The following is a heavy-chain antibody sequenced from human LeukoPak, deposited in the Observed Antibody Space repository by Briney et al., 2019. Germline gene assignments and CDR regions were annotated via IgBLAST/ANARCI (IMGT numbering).Heavy chain of an antibody. Sequence: GRSLRLSCAASGFTFSSYGMHWVRQAPGKGLEWVAVISYDGSNKYYADSVKGRFTISRDNSKNTLYLQMNSLRAEDTAVYYCARGVSVDTAMASSYYYYGMDVWGQGTTVTVSS. CDR2: ISYDGSNK. V-gene: IGHV3-30*03. CDR1: GFTFSSYG. J-gene: IGHJ6*02. D-gene: IGHD5-18*01. CDR3: ARGVSVDTAMASSYYYYGMDV.